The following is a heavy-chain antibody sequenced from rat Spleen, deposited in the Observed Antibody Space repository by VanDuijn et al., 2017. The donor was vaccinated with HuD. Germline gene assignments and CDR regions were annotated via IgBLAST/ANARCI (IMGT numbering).Heavy chain of an antibody. CDR2: VSPTGGST. CDR3: TAHGNRVSRFAY. D-gene: IGHD1-4*01. CDR1: GFTFSNYG. Sequence: EVQLVESGGGLVQPGGSMKLSCAVSGFTFSNYGMHWIRQAPTKGLEWVASVSPTGGSTYYRDSVKGRFTITRDNAKSTLYLQMDSLRSEDTATYYCTAHGNRVSRFAYWGQGTLVTVSS. J-gene: IGHJ3*01. V-gene: IGHV5-19*01.